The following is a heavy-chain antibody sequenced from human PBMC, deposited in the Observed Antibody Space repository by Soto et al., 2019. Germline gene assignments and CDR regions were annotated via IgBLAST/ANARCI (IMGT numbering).Heavy chain of an antibody. Sequence: GASVKVSCKVSGYTLTELSMHWVRQAPGKGLEWMGGFDPEDGETIYAQKFQGRVTMTEDTSTDTAYMELSSLRSEDTAVYYCAIKVATPHTERGVLRSYFDYWGQGTLVTVSS. CDR3: AIKVATPHTERGVLRSYFDY. CDR2: FDPEDGET. J-gene: IGHJ4*02. D-gene: IGHD5-12*01. CDR1: GYTLTELS. V-gene: IGHV1-24*01.